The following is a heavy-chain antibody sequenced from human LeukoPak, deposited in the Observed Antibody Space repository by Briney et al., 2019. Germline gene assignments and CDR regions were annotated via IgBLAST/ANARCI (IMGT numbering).Heavy chain of an antibody. Sequence: GGSLRLSCAASGFTFSSYGMSWVRQAPGKGLEWVANIKQDGSEKYYVDCVKGRFTISRDNAKNSLYLQMNSLRAEDTAVYYCARGGANYYYYYMDVWGNGTTVTVSS. CDR3: ARGGANYYYYYMDV. D-gene: IGHD2-15*01. CDR1: GFTFSSYG. V-gene: IGHV3-7*01. CDR2: IKQDGSEK. J-gene: IGHJ6*03.